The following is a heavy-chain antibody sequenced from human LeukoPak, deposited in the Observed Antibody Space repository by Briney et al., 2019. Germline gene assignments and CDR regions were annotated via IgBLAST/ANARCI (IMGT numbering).Heavy chain of an antibody. D-gene: IGHD2-21*01. V-gene: IGHV3-9*03. Sequence: GRSLKLSCEASGFIFDDYAMHWVRQAPGTGLEWVTGISSNSGRMDYADSVKGRFTISRDNAKNSLYLQMNSLRAEDMALYYCANLVFDYWGQRTLVTVSS. J-gene: IGHJ4*02. CDR2: ISSNSGRM. CDR3: ANLVFDY. CDR1: GFIFDDYA.